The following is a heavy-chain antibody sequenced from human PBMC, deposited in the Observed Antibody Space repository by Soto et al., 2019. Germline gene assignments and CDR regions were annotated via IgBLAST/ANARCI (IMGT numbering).Heavy chain of an antibody. CDR1: GLTFSSAA. CDR3: AKAYTSGTYKDLSYYYSGMDV. CDR2: ISGSGSTT. Sequence: GGSLRLSCVASGLTFSSAAMSWVRQAPGKGLEWVSAISGSGSTTFYADPGKGRFTISRDNSKKTLYLQMNSLRVEDTAVYYCAKAYTSGTYKDLSYYYSGMDVWGQGTTVTVSS. J-gene: IGHJ6*02. V-gene: IGHV3-23*01. D-gene: IGHD3-10*01.